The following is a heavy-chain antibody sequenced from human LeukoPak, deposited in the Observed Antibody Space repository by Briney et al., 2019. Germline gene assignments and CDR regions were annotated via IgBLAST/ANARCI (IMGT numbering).Heavy chain of an antibody. CDR1: GDSINSYY. CDR3: ARRDRYCSSTSCYGHRFDP. Sequence: ETLSLTCTVSGDSINSYYWNWIRQPPGKGLEWIGYIYYSGRTDYNPSLKSRVTISVDTSKHQFSLKLSSVTAADTAVYYCARRDRYCSSTSCYGHRFDPWGQGTLVTVSS. V-gene: IGHV4-59*08. CDR2: IYYSGRT. D-gene: IGHD2-2*01. J-gene: IGHJ5*02.